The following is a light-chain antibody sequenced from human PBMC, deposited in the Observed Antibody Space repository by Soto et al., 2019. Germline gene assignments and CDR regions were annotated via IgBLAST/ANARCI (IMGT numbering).Light chain of an antibody. CDR3: QQYQSYSPIT. V-gene: IGKV1-9*01. CDR1: QGINSY. CDR2: AAS. Sequence: DIQLTQSPSFLSASVGDRVTITCRASQGINSYLAWYQQKPGKAPKLLIYAASTLQSGVPSRFSGSGSGTEFTLTISSLQPDDFATYYCQQYQSYSPITFGQGTRLEIK. J-gene: IGKJ5*01.